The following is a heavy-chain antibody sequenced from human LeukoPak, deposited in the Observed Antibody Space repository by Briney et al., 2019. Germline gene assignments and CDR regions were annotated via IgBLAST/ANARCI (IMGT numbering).Heavy chain of an antibody. CDR3: AKGPTPGEVDY. J-gene: IGHJ4*02. Sequence: GGSLGLSCAAPGFTFSSYAMSWVRQAPGKGLEWVSAISGSGGSTYYADSVKGRFTISRDNSKNTLYLQMNSLRAEATAVYYCAKGPTPGEVDYWGQGTLVTVSS. CDR2: ISGSGGST. CDR1: GFTFSSYA. V-gene: IGHV3-23*01. D-gene: IGHD3-10*01.